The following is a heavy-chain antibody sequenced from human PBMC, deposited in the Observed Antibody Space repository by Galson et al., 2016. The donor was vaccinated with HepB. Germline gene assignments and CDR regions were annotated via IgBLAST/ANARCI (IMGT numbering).Heavy chain of an antibody. J-gene: IGHJ6*04. CDR2: ISRSGDST. V-gene: IGHV3-23*01. CDR3: VQGSTAPAA. Sequence: SLRLSCAASGFTFRNYGMTWVRQAPGKGLEVVSSISRSGDSTDYADSVKGRFTISRDNSKSTLSLQMNSLTADDTAIYYCVQGSTAPAAWGKGTTVTVSS. D-gene: IGHD2-2*01. CDR1: GFTFRNYG.